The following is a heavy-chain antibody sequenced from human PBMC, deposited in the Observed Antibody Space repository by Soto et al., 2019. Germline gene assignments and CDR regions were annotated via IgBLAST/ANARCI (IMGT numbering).Heavy chain of an antibody. CDR2: IYYSGST. V-gene: IGHV4-59*01. D-gene: IGHD3-10*01. Sequence: QVQLQESGPGLVKPSETLSLTCTVSGGSISSYYWSWIRQPPGKGLEWIGYIYYSGSTNYNPSLKSRVTLSVDTSKTQFSLKLSSVTAADTAVYYCARASHGAMVRGVIIDYWGQGTLVTVSS. CDR3: ARASHGAMVRGVIIDY. J-gene: IGHJ4*02. CDR1: GGSISSYY.